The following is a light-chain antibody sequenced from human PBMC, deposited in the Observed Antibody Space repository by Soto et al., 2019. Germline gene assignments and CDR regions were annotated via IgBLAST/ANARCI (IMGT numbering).Light chain of an antibody. J-gene: IGKJ2*01. Sequence: DIQMTQSPSSLSASAGDRVTITCRTSQGISNYLAWYQQKPGKVPKLLIYATSTLQSGVPSRFSGSGSGTDFTLNISSLQPEDVATYYCQKYNSAPYTFGQGTKLEIK. CDR1: QGISNY. V-gene: IGKV1-27*01. CDR3: QKYNSAPYT. CDR2: ATS.